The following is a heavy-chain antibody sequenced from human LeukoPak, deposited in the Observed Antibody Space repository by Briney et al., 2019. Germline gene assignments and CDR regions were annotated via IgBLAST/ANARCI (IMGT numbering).Heavy chain of an antibody. CDR1: GFTFSTSW. CDR2: IKSDVRST. J-gene: IGHJ4*02. V-gene: IGHV3-74*01. D-gene: IGHD2-21*02. CDR3: TAIRPDY. Sequence: QPGGSLRLSCAASGFTFSTSWMHWVRQAPGKGLVWVARIKSDVRSTDYADSVKGRFTISRDDANNILYLQMNGLRAEDTAVYFCTAIRPDYWGQGTVVTVSS.